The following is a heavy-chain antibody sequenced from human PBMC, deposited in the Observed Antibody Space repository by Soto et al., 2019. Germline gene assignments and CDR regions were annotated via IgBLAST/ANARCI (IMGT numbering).Heavy chain of an antibody. D-gene: IGHD6-13*01. CDR3: AKGHGSNWDLFDY. V-gene: IGHV3-21*01. J-gene: IGHJ4*02. CDR2: ISSSSSYI. Sequence: PGGSLRLSCAASGFSFSSYSMNWVRQAPGKGLEWVSSISSSSSYIYYADSVKGRFTISRDNAKNSLYLQMNSLRAEDTAVYYCAKGHGSNWDLFDYRRRRTLVTVSS. CDR1: GFSFSSYS.